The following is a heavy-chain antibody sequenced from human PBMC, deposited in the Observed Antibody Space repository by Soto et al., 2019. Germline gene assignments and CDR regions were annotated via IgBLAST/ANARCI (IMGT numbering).Heavy chain of an antibody. D-gene: IGHD6-19*01. CDR1: GDSLRGHS. CDR3: AREDSYGWSGESLDV. V-gene: IGHV4-34*01. Sequence: SETLSLTCAVDGDSLRGHSWNWLSHSPGKGLEWIGTVDQSGGTDYTPSLKSRAIISDDTSKKQFSLTLTSVTAADTAVYYCAREDSYGWSGESLDVWGQGTTVT. CDR2: VDQSGGT. J-gene: IGHJ6*02.